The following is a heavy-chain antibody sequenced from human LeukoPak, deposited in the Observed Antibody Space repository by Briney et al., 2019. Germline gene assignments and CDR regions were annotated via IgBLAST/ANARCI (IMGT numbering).Heavy chain of an antibody. J-gene: IGHJ4*02. V-gene: IGHV4-59*01. CDR3: ARESTVNYYFDY. D-gene: IGHD4-17*01. CDR1: GGSISSYY. Sequence: PSETLSLTSTVSGGSISSYYWSWIRQPPGKGLEWIGYIYYSGSTNYNPSLKSRVTISVDTSKNQFSLKLSSVTAADTAVYYCARESTVNYYFDYWGQGTLVTVSS. CDR2: IYYSGST.